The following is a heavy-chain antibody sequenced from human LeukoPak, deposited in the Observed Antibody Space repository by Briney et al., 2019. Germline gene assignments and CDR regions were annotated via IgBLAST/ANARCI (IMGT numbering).Heavy chain of an antibody. D-gene: IGHD5-18*01. J-gene: IGHJ4*02. CDR1: GFTFSSYG. V-gene: IGHV3-30*02. CDR2: IRYDRSNK. CDR3: AKDKGSYSYGYGTFDY. Sequence: PGGSLRLSCAASGFTFSSYGMHWVRQAPGKGLEWVAFIRYDRSNKYYADSVKGRFTISRDNSKNTLYLQMNSLRAEDTAVYYCAKDKGSYSYGYGTFDYWGQGTLVTVSS.